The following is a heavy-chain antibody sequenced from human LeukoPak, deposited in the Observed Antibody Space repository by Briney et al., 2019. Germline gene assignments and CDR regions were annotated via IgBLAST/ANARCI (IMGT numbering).Heavy chain of an antibody. Sequence: GGSLRLSCAASGFTFSSYWMHWVRQAPGKGLVWVSRINSDGSSTSYADSVKGRFTISRDNAKNTLYLQMNSLRAEDTAVYYCAKAGAVVVVAAKYFDYWGQGTLVTVSS. D-gene: IGHD2-15*01. V-gene: IGHV3-74*01. CDR1: GFTFSSYW. CDR3: AKAGAVVVVAAKYFDY. CDR2: INSDGSST. J-gene: IGHJ4*02.